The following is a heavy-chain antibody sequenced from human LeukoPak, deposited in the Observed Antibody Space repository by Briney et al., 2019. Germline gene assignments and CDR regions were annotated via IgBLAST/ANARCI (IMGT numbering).Heavy chain of an antibody. CDR1: GYTFTGYY. CDR2: INPNGGGT. CDR3: ARDGSSWYGLVYGMDV. D-gene: IGHD6-13*01. V-gene: IGHV1-2*04. J-gene: IGHJ6*02. Sequence: ASVKVSCKASGYTFTGYYMHWVRQAPGQGLEWMGWINPNGGGTNYAQKFQGWVTMTRDTSISTAYMELSRLRSDDTAVYYCARDGSSWYGLVYGMDVWGQGTTVTVSS.